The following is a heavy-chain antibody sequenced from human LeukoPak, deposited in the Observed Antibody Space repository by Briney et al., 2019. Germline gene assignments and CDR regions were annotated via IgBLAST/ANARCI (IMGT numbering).Heavy chain of an antibody. CDR2: INPNSGGT. D-gene: IGHD5-24*01. J-gene: IGHJ6*02. CDR1: GYTFTGYY. Sequence: ASVKVSCKASGYTFTGYYMHWVRQAPGQGLEWMGRINPNSGGTNYAQKFQGRVTMTRDTSISTAYMELSRLRSDDTAVYYCARDQEMATLYYYYGMDVWGQGTTVTVSS. CDR3: ARDQEMATLYYYYGMDV. V-gene: IGHV1-2*06.